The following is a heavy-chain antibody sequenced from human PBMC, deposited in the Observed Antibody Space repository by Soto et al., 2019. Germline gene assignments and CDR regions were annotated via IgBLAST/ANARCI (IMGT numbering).Heavy chain of an antibody. CDR2: IKQDGSEK. V-gene: IGHV3-7*01. CDR1: GFTFSSYW. J-gene: IGHJ5*02. CDR3: ARGSSSSWYWFDP. Sequence: GSLRLSCAASGFTFSSYWMSWVRQAPGKGLEWVANIKQDGSEKYYVDSVKGRFTISRDNAKNSLYLQMNSLRAEDTAVYYCARGSSSSWYWFDPWGQGTLVTVSS. D-gene: IGHD6-13*01.